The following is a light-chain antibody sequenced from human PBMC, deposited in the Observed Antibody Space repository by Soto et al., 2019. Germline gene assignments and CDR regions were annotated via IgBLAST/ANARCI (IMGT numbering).Light chain of an antibody. CDR3: SSYTSSSTGYV. Sequence: QSVLTQPASVSGSPGQSITISCTGTSSDVGGYNYVSWYQQHPGKAPKLMIYEVSNRPSGVSNRSSGSKSGNTASLTISGLQAEDEADYYCSSYTSSSTGYVFGTGTKVTVL. J-gene: IGLJ1*01. V-gene: IGLV2-14*01. CDR2: EVS. CDR1: SSDVGGYNY.